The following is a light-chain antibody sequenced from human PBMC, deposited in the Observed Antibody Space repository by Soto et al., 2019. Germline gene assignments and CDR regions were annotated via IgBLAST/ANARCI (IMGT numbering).Light chain of an antibody. V-gene: IGLV2-8*01. J-gene: IGLJ3*02. CDR2: EVS. CDR1: SSDVGGYNY. CDR3: NSYAGSNNWV. Sequence: QSVLTQPASVSGSPGQSITISCTGTSSDVGGYNYVSWYQQHPGKAPKLMFYEVSKRPSGVPDRFSGSKSGNTASLTVSGLQAEDEADYYCNSYAGSNNWVFGGGTKLTVL.